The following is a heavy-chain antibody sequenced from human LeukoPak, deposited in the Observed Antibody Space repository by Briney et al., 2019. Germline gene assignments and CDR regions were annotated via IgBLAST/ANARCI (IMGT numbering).Heavy chain of an antibody. CDR2: ISTSSSTI. D-gene: IGHD1-26*01. CDR1: GFTFSRYG. Sequence: GGSLRLSCAASGFTFSRYGMHWVRQAPGKGLEWVSYISTSSSTIYYADSVKGRFTISRDNAKNSLYLQMNYLRAEDTAVYYCARGGDYSGWFDPWGRGTLVTVSS. CDR3: ARGGDYSGWFDP. J-gene: IGHJ5*02. V-gene: IGHV3-48*01.